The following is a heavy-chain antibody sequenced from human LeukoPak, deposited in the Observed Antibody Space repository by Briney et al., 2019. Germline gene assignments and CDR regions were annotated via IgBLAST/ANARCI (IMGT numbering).Heavy chain of an antibody. CDR1: GGSISSYY. D-gene: IGHD5-18*01. Sequence: KPSETLSLTCTVSGGSISSYYWSWIRQPPGKGLEWIGYIYYSGSTNYNPSLKSRVTISVDTSKNQFSLKLSSVTAADTAVYYCARGYSYGYGDAFDIWGQGTMVTVSS. CDR3: ARGYSYGYGDAFDI. V-gene: IGHV4-59*08. CDR2: IYYSGST. J-gene: IGHJ3*02.